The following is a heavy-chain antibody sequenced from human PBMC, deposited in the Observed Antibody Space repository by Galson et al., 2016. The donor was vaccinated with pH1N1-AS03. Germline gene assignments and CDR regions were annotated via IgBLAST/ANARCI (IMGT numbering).Heavy chain of an antibody. CDR1: GFTFSTYG. CDR2: VRFDGINK. J-gene: IGHJ4*02. CDR3: ANREKAATGQFDY. Sequence: SLRLSCAAAGFTFSTYGMHWVRQAPGKGLEWVAFVRFDGINKFYADSVKGRFTTSRDNSKNTLYLQMNSLRTEDTAMYYCANREKAATGQFDYWGQGTLVTVSS. V-gene: IGHV3-30*02. D-gene: IGHD6-13*01.